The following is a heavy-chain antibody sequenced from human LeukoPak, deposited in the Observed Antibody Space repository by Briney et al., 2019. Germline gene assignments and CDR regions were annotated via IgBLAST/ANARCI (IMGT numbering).Heavy chain of an antibody. CDR1: GGSISSSSYY. CDR2: IYYSGST. J-gene: IGHJ3*02. CDR3: ARGVVVTKTGGAFDI. D-gene: IGHD2-21*01. V-gene: IGHV4-39*01. Sequence: SETLSLTCTVSGGSISSSSYYWGWIRQPPGKGLEWIGGIYYSGSTYYNPSLKSRVTISVDTSKNRFSLKLSSVTAADTAVYYCARGVVVTKTGGAFDIWGQGTMVTVSS.